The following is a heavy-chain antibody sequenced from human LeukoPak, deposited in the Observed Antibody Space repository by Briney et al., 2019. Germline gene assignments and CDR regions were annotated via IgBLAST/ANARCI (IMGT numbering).Heavy chain of an antibody. D-gene: IGHD5-18*01. Sequence: GGSLRLSCAASGFTFSSYAMSWVRQAPGKGLEWVSAISGSGGSTYYADSVKGRFTISRVNSKNTLYLQMNSLRAEDTAVYYCARGGYGSHYYYYYYMDVWGKGTTVTVSS. J-gene: IGHJ6*03. CDR3: ARGGYGSHYYYYYYMDV. V-gene: IGHV3-23*01. CDR1: GFTFSSYA. CDR2: ISGSGGST.